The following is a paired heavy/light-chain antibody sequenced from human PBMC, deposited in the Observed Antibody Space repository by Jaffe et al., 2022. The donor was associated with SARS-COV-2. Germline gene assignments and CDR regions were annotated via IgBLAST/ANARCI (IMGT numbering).Heavy chain of an antibody. J-gene: IGHJ4*02. CDR1: GFTFTNYA. D-gene: IGHD5-12*01. Sequence: EVQLVESGGGLVQPGGSRRLSCAASGFTFTNYAMSWVRQAPGEGLEWVSSISISGDTMDTYYADSVKGRFTISRDDSKNTLYLQMNSLRAGDTAVYYCARGGGTYEYAPWAWGQGTLVTVSS. CDR3: ARGGGTYEYAPWA. CDR2: ISISGDTMDT. V-gene: IGHV3-23*04.
Light chain of an antibody. CDR1: SSNIGRNY. CDR3: AAWDERLSGYVV. V-gene: IGLV1-47*01. Sequence: QSVLTQPPSASGTPGQRVTISCSGSSSNIGRNYVCWYQQLPGTAPKLLIFRNDQRPSGVPDRFSGSKSGTSASLAISGLRSEDEAEYYCAAWDERLSGYVVFGGGTKVTVL. J-gene: IGLJ2*01. CDR2: RND.